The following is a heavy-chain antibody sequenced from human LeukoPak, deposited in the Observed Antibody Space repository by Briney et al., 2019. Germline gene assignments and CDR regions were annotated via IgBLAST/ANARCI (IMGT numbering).Heavy chain of an antibody. V-gene: IGHV3-23*01. CDR2: ISGSDGIT. CDR1: GFTFSDYY. J-gene: IGHJ4*02. CDR3: AKDWGSGWYLDY. D-gene: IGHD6-19*01. Sequence: GGSLRLSCAASGFTFSDYYMSWIRQAPGKGLEWVSTISGSDGITYYADSVKGRFTISRDNSKNTLYLQMNSLRAEDTAVYYCAKDWGSGWYLDYWGQGTLVTVSS.